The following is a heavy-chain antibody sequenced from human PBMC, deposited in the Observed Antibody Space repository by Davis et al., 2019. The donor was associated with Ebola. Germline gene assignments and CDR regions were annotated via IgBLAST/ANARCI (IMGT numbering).Heavy chain of an antibody. J-gene: IGHJ6*02. CDR1: GFSLRRRSSY. D-gene: IGHD1-14*01. CDR2: IYDNGNT. CDR3: ARQPDTTSWDGHLDV. Sequence: MPSDPLSLTCTVSGFSLRRRSSYLSWIRQAPGKGLEWIGYIYDNGNTNYNPSLKSRVTISVDSSKNQFSLRLSSVTAADTAVDYCARQPDTTSWDGHLDVWGQGTSVTVS. V-gene: IGHV4-61*01.